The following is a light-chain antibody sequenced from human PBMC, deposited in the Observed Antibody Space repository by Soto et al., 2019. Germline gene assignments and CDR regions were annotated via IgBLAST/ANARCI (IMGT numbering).Light chain of an antibody. CDR1: SSNLGAGYD. Sequence: QSVLTQPPSVSGAPGQRVTISCTGNSSNLGAGYDVRWYQQLPGAAPKLGIFGTRNRPSGVPERFSGSKSGTSASLAITGRQSEDEADYYCQAYDYSLTASVFGGGTKLTVL. CDR3: QAYDYSLTASV. CDR2: GTR. J-gene: IGLJ3*02. V-gene: IGLV1-40*01.